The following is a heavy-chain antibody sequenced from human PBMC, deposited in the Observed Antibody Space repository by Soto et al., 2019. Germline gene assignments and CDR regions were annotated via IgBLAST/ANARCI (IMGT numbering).Heavy chain of an antibody. V-gene: IGHV5-51*01. Sequence: EVQLVQSGAEVKKPGESLEISCKGSGYSFTNYWIAWVRQMPGKGLEWMGSIYPRDSDLRYSPPFQGQVTISADKSISTAYLQWSSLKASDTAMYYCARLGRWAWDGMDVWGQGTTVTVSS. CDR2: IYPRDSDL. CDR3: ARLGRWAWDGMDV. D-gene: IGHD7-27*01. J-gene: IGHJ6*02. CDR1: GYSFTNYW.